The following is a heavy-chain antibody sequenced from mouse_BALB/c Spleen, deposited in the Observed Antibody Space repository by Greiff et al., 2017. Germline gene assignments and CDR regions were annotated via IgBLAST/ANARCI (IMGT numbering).Heavy chain of an antibody. CDR1: GYAFSSSW. V-gene: IGHV1-82*01. J-gene: IGHJ1*01. Sequence: QVQLQQSGPELVKPGASVKISCTASGYAFSSSWMNWVKQRPGQGLEWIGRIYPGDGDTYYTGKFKGKATLTADKSSSTAYMQLSSLTSVDSAVYFCARLGYYGSSSGYFDVWGAGTTVTVSS. CDR2: IYPGDGDT. D-gene: IGHD1-1*01. CDR3: ARLGYYGSSSGYFDV.